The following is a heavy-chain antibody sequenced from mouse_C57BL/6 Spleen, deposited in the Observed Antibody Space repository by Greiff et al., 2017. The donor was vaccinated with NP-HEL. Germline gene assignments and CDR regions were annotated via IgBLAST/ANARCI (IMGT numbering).Heavy chain of an antibody. Sequence: VQLQQSGPGLVQPSQSLSITCTVSGFSLTSYGVHWVRQSPGKGLEWLGVIWSGGSTDYNAAFISRLSISKDNSKSQVFFKMNSLQADDTAIYYCARNSDYYGRAFAYWGQGTLVTVSA. D-gene: IGHD1-1*01. CDR1: GFSLTSYG. V-gene: IGHV2-2*01. CDR2: IWSGGST. CDR3: ARNSDYYGRAFAY. J-gene: IGHJ3*01.